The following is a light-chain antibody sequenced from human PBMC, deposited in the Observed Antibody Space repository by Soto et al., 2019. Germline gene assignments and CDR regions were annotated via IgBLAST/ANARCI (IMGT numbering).Light chain of an antibody. Sequence: VLKQSPGTLSLSKGERATLSCRASQTVRNNYLAWYQQKPGQAPRLLIYDASSRATGIPDRFSGGGSGTDFTLTISSLQPEDFATYYCQQLWTYPLTFGGGT. CDR2: DAS. J-gene: IGKJ4*01. CDR3: QQLWTYPLT. V-gene: IGKV3D-20*02. CDR1: QTVRNNY.